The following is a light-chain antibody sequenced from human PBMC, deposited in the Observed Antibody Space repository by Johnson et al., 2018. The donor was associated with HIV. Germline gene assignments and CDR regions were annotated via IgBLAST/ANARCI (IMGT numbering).Light chain of an antibody. CDR1: SSNIGNNY. J-gene: IGLJ1*01. CDR3: GTWDNSLSIGGV. Sequence: QSVLTQPPSVSAAPGQKVTISCSGSSSNIGNNYVSWYQQLPGTAPKLLIYDNNKRPSGIPDRFSGSKSGTSATLGITGLPTGDEADYYCGTWDNSLSIGGVFGSATKVTVL. CDR2: DNN. V-gene: IGLV1-51*01.